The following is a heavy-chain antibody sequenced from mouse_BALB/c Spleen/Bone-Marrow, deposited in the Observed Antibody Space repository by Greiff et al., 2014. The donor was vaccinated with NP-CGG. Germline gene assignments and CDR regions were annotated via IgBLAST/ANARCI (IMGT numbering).Heavy chain of an antibody. CDR3: ARDSITTVVATDY. CDR2: IDPSDSYT. J-gene: IGHJ2*01. V-gene: IGHV1-69*02. Sequence: QVQLKESGAELVKTGASVKLSCKASGYTFTSYWMHWVKQRPGQGLEWIGEIDPSDSYTNYNQKFKGKANLTVDKSPSTAYMQLSSLTSEDSAVYYCARDSITTVVATDYWGQGTTLTVSS. D-gene: IGHD1-1*01. CDR1: GYTFTSYW.